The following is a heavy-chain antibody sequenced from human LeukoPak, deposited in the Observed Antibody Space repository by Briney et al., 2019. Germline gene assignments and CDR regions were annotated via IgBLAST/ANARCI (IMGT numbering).Heavy chain of an antibody. D-gene: IGHD1-26*01. CDR1: GGSFSGYY. V-gene: IGHV4-34*01. J-gene: IGHJ4*02. CDR3: ARGVSPKGMGGRRFDY. Sequence: SETLSLTCAVYGGSFSGYYWSWIRQPPGKGLEWIGEIHHSERTNYNPSLKSRVTRSVDTSKNQFSLKLSSVTAADTAVYYCARGVSPKGMGGRRFDYWGQGTLVTVSS. CDR2: IHHSERT.